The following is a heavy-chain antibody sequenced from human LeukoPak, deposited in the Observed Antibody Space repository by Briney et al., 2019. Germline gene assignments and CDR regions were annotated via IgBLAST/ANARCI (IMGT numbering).Heavy chain of an antibody. CDR3: ARGQTAMYPYYYYYGMDV. D-gene: IGHD5-18*01. V-gene: IGHV4-34*01. CDR1: DGSFSGYY. J-gene: IGHJ6*02. Sequence: PSETLSLTCAVYDGSFSGYYWSWIRQPPGKGLEWIGEINHSGSTNYNPSLKSRVTISVDTSKNQFSLKLSSVTAADTAVYHCARGQTAMYPYYYYYGMDVWGQGTTVTVSS. CDR2: INHSGST.